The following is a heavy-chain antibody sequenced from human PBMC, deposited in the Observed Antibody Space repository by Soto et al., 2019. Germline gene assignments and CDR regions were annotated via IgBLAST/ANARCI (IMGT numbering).Heavy chain of an antibody. V-gene: IGHV4-30-4*01. J-gene: IGHJ6*02. CDR1: GGSISSGDYY. CDR3: AGSPTVRGVISGMDV. Sequence: ASETLSLTCTVSGGSISSGDYYWSWIRQPPGKGLEWIGYIYYNGNTYYNPSLKSRVTISVDTSKNQFSLKVNSVTAADTAVYYCAGSPTVRGVISGMDVWGQGTTVTVSS. CDR2: IYYNGNT. D-gene: IGHD3-10*01.